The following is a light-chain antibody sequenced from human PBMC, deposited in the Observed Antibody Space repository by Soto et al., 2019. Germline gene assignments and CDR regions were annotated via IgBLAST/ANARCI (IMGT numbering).Light chain of an antibody. CDR3: QQYYSYPPT. J-gene: IGKJ1*01. V-gene: IGKV1-8*01. Sequence: ACRITHSPSSLSASTGDRVTITCRASQGISSYLAWYQQKPGKAPKLLIYAASTLQSGVPSRFSGSGSGTDFTLTISCLQSEDFATYYCQQYYSYPPTFGQGTKVDNK. CDR1: QGISSY. CDR2: AAS.